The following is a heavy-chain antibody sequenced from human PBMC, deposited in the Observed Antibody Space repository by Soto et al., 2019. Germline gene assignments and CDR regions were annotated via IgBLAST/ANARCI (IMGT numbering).Heavy chain of an antibody. V-gene: IGHV4-38-2*01. Sequence: SETLSLTCAVSGYSISSGFYWGWLRQPPGKGPQWIGNIFHRGTTYYNPSLMSRAAISVDTAKNEFSLRPSAVTAADTAVYYCARVDSPYYYNSSGYFTYWGQGALVTVSS. CDR3: ARVDSPYYYNSSGYFTY. D-gene: IGHD3-22*01. CDR1: GYSISSGFY. J-gene: IGHJ4*02. CDR2: IFHRGTT.